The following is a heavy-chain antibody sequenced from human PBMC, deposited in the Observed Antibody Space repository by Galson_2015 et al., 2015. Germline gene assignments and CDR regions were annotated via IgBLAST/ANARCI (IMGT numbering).Heavy chain of an antibody. D-gene: IGHD6-6*01. CDR3: AKDAAGGDSSSAGFDY. Sequence: SLRLSCAASGFTFSSYAMSWVRQAPGKGLEWVSAISGSGGSTYYADSVKVRFTISRDNSKNTLYLQMNSLRAEDTAVYYCAKDAAGGDSSSAGFDYWGQGTLVTVSS. CDR1: GFTFSSYA. V-gene: IGHV3-23*01. J-gene: IGHJ4*02. CDR2: ISGSGGST.